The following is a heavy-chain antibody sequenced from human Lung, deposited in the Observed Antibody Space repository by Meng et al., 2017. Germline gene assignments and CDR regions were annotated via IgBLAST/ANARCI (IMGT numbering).Heavy chain of an antibody. D-gene: IGHD6-6*01. J-gene: IGHJ4*02. V-gene: IGHV3-23*01. CDR2: ISGSDGST. Sequence: EVQLLESGGGLVQPGGSPRLSCVASGFTFSSYAMTWVRQAPGKGLEWVSSISGSDGSTYYADSVRGRFTISRDNSKNTVYLQMNSLRAEDTAIYYCVRRIEYSSSSGYWGQGTLVTVSS. CDR3: VRRIEYSSSSGY. CDR1: GFTFSSYA.